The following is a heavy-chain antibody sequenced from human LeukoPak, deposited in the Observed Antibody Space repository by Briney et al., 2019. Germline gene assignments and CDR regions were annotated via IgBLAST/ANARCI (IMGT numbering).Heavy chain of an antibody. Sequence: PSETLSLTCTVPGGSISSYYWSWIRQPPGKGLEWIGYIYYSGSTNYNPSLQSRVILSVDTSKNQFSLNLSSVPPADPDGDFFARGTGERYYSYYVDFWGKGTTVTVS. CDR2: IYYSGST. V-gene: IGHV4-59*01. J-gene: IGHJ6*03. CDR1: GGSISSYY. CDR3: ARGTGERYYSYYVDF. D-gene: IGHD7-27*01.